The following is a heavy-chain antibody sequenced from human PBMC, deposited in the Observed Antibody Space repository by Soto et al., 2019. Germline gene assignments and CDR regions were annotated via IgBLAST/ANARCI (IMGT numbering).Heavy chain of an antibody. V-gene: IGHV4-59*12. D-gene: IGHD2-21*02. CDR1: GGSISGYY. Sequence: SETLSLTCTVPGGSISGYYWSWIRQPPGKGLEWIGYIYYGGSPHYNPSLKSRVTMSIDTSKNQFSLKLSSVTAADTAVYYCARRHIVVVTAMDYWGQGTLVTVSS. CDR3: ARRHIVVVTAMDY. J-gene: IGHJ4*02. CDR2: IYYGGSP.